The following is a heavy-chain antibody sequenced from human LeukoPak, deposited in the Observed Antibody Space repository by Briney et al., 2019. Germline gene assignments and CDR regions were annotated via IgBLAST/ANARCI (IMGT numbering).Heavy chain of an antibody. V-gene: IGHV4-59*01. Sequence: SETLSLTCTVSGGSISSYYWSWIRQPPGKGLEWIGYIYYSGSTNYNPSLKSRVTISVDTSKNQFSLKLSSVTAADTAVYYCASTTYCSSTSCYTLGAFDIWGQGTMATVSS. D-gene: IGHD2-2*02. CDR2: IYYSGST. CDR1: GGSISSYY. CDR3: ASTTYCSSTSCYTLGAFDI. J-gene: IGHJ3*02.